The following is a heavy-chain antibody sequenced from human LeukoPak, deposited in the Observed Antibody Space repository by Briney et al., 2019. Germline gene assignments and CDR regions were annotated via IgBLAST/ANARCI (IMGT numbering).Heavy chain of an antibody. D-gene: IGHD4-17*01. CDR3: ASTVTTGAFDL. CDR2: ISAYNGNT. Sequence: GASVKVSCKASGYTFTSYDINWVRQATGQGLEWMGWISAYNGNTNYAQKLQGRVTMTTDTSTSTAYMELRSLRSDDTAVYYCASTVTTGAFDLWGRGTLVTVSS. V-gene: IGHV1-18*01. J-gene: IGHJ2*01. CDR1: GYTFTSYD.